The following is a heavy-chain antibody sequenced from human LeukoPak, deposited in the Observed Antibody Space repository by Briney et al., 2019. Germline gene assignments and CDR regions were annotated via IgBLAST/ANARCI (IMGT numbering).Heavy chain of an antibody. CDR1: GGTFSSYA. CDR2: IIPIFGTA. V-gene: IGHV1-69*05. D-gene: IGHD3-3*01. J-gene: IGHJ6*03. Sequence: SVKVSCKASGGTFSSYAISWVRQAPGQGLEWMGGIIPIFGTANYAQKFQGRVTITTDESTSTAYIELSSLRSEDTAVYYCGGSTLNYDFWSGYPRYYYYYYMDVWGKGTTVTVSS. CDR3: GGSTLNYDFWSGYPRYYYYYYMDV.